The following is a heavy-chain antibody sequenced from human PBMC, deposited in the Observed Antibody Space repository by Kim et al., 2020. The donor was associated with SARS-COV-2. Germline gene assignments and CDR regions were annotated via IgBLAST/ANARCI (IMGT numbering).Heavy chain of an antibody. J-gene: IGHJ4*02. V-gene: IGHV1-24*01. CDR1: GYTLTELS. CDR3: ATDGVGAYSYGYDY. CDR2: FDPEDGET. Sequence: ASVKVSCKVSGYTLTELSMHWVRQAPGKGLEWMGGFDPEDGETIYAQKFQGRVTMTEDTSIDTAFMELSSLRSEDTAVYYCATDGVGAYSYGYDYWGQGTLVTVSS. D-gene: IGHD5-18*01.